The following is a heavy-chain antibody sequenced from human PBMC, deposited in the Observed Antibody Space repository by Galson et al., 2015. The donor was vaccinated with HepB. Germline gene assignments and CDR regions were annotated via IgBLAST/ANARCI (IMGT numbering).Heavy chain of an antibody. CDR1: RDTFSSYT. CDR2: IIPILGIA. Sequence: SVKVSCKAARDTFSSYTLNWVRQAPGQGLEWMGRIIPILGIANYAQKFQGRVTITADRSTNTAYMELSSLRSEDTAVYYCARDRGRTDYYDSSGYPFDYWGQGTLVTVSS. CDR3: ARDRGRTDYYDSSGYPFDY. D-gene: IGHD3-22*01. V-gene: IGHV1-69*04. J-gene: IGHJ4*02.